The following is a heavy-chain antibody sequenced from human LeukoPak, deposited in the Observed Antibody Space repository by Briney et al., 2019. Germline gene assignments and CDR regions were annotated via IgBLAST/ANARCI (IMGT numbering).Heavy chain of an antibody. Sequence: ASVKVSCKASGYTFTDYYIHWVRQAPGQGLEWMGWINPISGDTNYAQKFQGRVTMTRDTSTSTAYMELSRLRSDDTAVYYCARDLEYDYVWGSYRSGFDYWGQGTLVTVSS. CDR3: ARDLEYDYVWGSYRSGFDY. V-gene: IGHV1-2*02. CDR1: GYTFTDYY. CDR2: INPISGDT. J-gene: IGHJ4*02. D-gene: IGHD3-16*02.